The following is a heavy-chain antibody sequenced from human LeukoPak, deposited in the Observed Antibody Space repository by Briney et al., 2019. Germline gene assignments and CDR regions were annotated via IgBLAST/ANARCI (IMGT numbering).Heavy chain of an antibody. D-gene: IGHD1-26*01. J-gene: IGHJ3*02. CDR3: ARDRGGSYALAFDI. Sequence: PSETLSLTCTVSGGSISSYYWSWTRQPPGKGLEWIGYIYYSGSTNYNPSLKSRVTISVDTSKNQFSLKLSSVTAADTAVYYCARDRGGSYALAFDIWGQGTMVTVSS. CDR1: GGSISSYY. V-gene: IGHV4-59*01. CDR2: IYYSGST.